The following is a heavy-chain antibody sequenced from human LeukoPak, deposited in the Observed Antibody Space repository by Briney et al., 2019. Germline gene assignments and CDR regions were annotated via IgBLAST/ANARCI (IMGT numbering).Heavy chain of an antibody. V-gene: IGHV4-59*12. Sequence: PGGSLRLSCAASGFTFSSYSMNWVRQPPGKSLEWIGFTHYSGSTFYNPSLKSRVSTSVDTSKNQFSLRLSFVTAADTAVYYCVRDVDYWGQGTLVTVSS. CDR2: THYSGST. CDR3: VRDVDY. J-gene: IGHJ4*02. CDR1: GFTFSSYS.